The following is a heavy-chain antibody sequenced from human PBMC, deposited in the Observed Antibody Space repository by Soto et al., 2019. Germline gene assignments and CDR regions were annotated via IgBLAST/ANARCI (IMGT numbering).Heavy chain of an antibody. CDR3: ASQSLNYYYYGMDV. V-gene: IGHV3-53*01. CDR2: IYSGGST. CDR1: GFTVSSNY. J-gene: IGHJ6*02. Sequence: PGGSLRLSCAASGFTVSSNYMSWVRQAPGKGLAWVSVIYSGGSTYYADSVKGRFTISRDNSKNTLYLQMNSLRAEDTAVYYCASQSLNYYYYGMDVWGQGTTVTVS.